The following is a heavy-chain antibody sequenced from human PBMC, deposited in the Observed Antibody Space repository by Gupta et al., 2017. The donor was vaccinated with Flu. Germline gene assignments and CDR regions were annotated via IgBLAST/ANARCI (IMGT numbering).Heavy chain of an antibody. CDR1: GFTFSYYE. CDR3: ARGHWDS. CDR2: ISASAVT. V-gene: IGHV3-48*03. Sequence: EVQLVESGGGLVQPGGSLRLSCAASGFTFSYYEFSWVRLAPGKGLEWVSYISASAVTYYTDSVSGRFTISRDNSKNSLYLQLNNLRAEDTAIYYCARGHWDSWGQGTLVTVSS. J-gene: IGHJ4*02.